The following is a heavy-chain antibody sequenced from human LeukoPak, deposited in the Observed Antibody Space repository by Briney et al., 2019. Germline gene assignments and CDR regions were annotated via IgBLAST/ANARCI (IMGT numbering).Heavy chain of an antibody. Sequence: PSETLSLTCTVSGGSISSSSYYWGWIRQPPGKGLEWIGSIYYSGSTYYNPSLKSRVTMSVDTSTNQFSLKLSSVTAADTAVYYCAREDSSGWWEEGYYLDYWGQGTLVTVSS. D-gene: IGHD6-19*01. CDR2: IYYSGST. CDR1: GGSISSSSYY. CDR3: AREDSSGWWEEGYYLDY. V-gene: IGHV4-39*07. J-gene: IGHJ4*02.